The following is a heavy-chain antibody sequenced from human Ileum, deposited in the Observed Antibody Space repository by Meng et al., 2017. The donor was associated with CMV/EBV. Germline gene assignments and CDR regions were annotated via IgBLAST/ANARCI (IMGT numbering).Heavy chain of an antibody. Sequence: SLTCAVSGASIVSDRYWSWVRQPPGKGLEWIGEIYQTGATNYNPSLKSRVTISMDKSKNQFSLILTSVTAADTAFYYCAVSPNQDPGPWGQGTLVTVSS. V-gene: IGHV4-4*02. CDR2: IYQTGAT. CDR1: GASIVSDRY. CDR3: AVSPNQDPGP. J-gene: IGHJ5*02. D-gene: IGHD1-14*01.